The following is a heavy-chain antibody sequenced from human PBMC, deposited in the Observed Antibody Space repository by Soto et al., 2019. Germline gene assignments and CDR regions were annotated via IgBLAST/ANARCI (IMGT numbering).Heavy chain of an antibody. V-gene: IGHV3-48*03. CDR1: GFRFNEYE. J-gene: IGHJ4*02. D-gene: IGHD3-10*01. CDR3: ARETSYGQSATIVGEF. CDR2: INSGGSLI. Sequence: EVQLVESGGGLVQPGGSLRLSCVGSGFRFNEYEINWVRQAPGKGLEWISYINSGGSLIYYAASVKGRFTISRDNYKDSVYRQMNSLRADDTALYYCARETSYGQSATIVGEFWGQGTLVTGSS.